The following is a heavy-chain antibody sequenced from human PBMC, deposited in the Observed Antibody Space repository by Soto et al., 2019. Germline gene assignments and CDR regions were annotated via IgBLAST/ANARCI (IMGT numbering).Heavy chain of an antibody. J-gene: IGHJ6*01. CDR1: GETFNGYY. V-gene: IGHV4-34*01. CDR3: ARGKRGSSWYRGEEKYHYYGMDF. Sequence: SETLSLTCTAYGETFNGYYWSWIRQPPGKGLEWIGEIHHSGSTNYNPSLKSRVTFSIDTSKRQFSLKVRSVTAADTAVYYCARGKRGSSWYRGEEKYHYYGMDFWGQGTLVTVS. D-gene: IGHD6-13*01. CDR2: IHHSGST.